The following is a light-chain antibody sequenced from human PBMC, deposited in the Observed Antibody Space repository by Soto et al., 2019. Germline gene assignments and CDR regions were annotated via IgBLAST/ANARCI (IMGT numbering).Light chain of an antibody. CDR1: SSDVGGYNY. CDR2: DVS. Sequence: QSALTQPRSVSGSPGQSVTISCTGTSSDVGGYNYVSWYQQHPGKAPKLIIYDVSKRPSGVPDRFSGSKSGNTASLTISGLQAEDEADYYCCSYAGSYTYVLGGGTKVTVL. V-gene: IGLV2-11*01. CDR3: CSYAGSYTYV. J-gene: IGLJ2*01.